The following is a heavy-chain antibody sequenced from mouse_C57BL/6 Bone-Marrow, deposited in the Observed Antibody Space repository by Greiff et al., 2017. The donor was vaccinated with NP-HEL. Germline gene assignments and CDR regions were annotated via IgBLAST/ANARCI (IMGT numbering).Heavy chain of an antibody. D-gene: IGHD3-1*01. CDR3: ARRGYGPYYAMDY. CDR2: IYPGDGDT. J-gene: IGHJ4*01. V-gene: IGHV1-82*01. Sequence: QVQLQQSGPELVKPGASVKISCKASGYAFSSSWMNWVKQRPGKGLEWIGRIYPGDGDTNYNGKFKGKATLTADKSSSTAYMQLSSLTSEDSAVYFCARRGYGPYYAMDYWGQGTSVTVSS. CDR1: GYAFSSSW.